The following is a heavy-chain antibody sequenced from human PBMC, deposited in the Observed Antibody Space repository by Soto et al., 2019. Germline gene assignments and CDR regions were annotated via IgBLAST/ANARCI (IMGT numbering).Heavy chain of an antibody. CDR3: TTHPRIVLPGG. Sequence: SVKVSCKASGCTFSSYAISWVRQAPGQGLEWMGGIIPIFGTANYAQKFQGRVTITADESTSTAYMELSSLKTEDTAVYYCTTHPRIVLPGGWGQGTLVTVSS. V-gene: IGHV1-69*13. CDR1: GCTFSSYA. J-gene: IGHJ4*02. D-gene: IGHD1-26*01. CDR2: IIPIFGTA.